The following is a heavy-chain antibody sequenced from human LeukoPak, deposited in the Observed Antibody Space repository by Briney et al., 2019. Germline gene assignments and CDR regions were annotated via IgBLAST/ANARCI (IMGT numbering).Heavy chain of an antibody. CDR2: IYYSGST. CDR1: GGSISSGGYY. V-gene: IGHV4-31*03. CDR3: ARLQDGYLKQYYYYGMDV. Sequence: SQTLSLTCTVSGGSISSGGYYWSWIRQHPGKGLEWIGYIYYSGSTYYNPSLKSRVTISVDTSKNQFSLKLSSVTAADTAVYYCARLQDGYLKQYYYYGMDVWGQGTTVTVSS. D-gene: IGHD5-24*01. J-gene: IGHJ6*02.